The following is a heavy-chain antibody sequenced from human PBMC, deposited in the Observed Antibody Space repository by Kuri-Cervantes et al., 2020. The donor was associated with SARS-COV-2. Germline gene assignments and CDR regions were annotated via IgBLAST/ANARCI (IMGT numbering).Heavy chain of an antibody. J-gene: IGHJ4*02. CDR1: GFTLSSYE. CDR2: ISSSGSTI. Sequence: SLKISCAASGFTLSSYEMNWVRQAPGKGLEWVSYISSSGSTIYYADSVKGRFTISRDNAKNSLYLQMKSLRAEDTAVYYCAKLALWTGDHNGKFDCWGQGTLVTVSS. CDR3: AKLALWTGDHNGKFDC. D-gene: IGHD3/OR15-3a*01. V-gene: IGHV3-48*03.